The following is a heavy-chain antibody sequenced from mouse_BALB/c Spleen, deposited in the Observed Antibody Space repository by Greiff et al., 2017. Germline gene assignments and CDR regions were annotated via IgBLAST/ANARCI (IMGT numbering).Heavy chain of an antibody. Sequence: EVKLVESGGGLVQPGGSRKLSCAASGFTFSSFGMHWVRQAPEKGLEWVAYISSGSSTIYYADTVKGRFTISRDNPKNTLFLQMTSLRSEDTAMYYCARGIYYYAMDYWGQGTSVTVSS. V-gene: IGHV5-17*02. CDR2: ISSGSSTI. J-gene: IGHJ4*01. CDR1: GFTFSSFG. CDR3: ARGIYYYAMDY.